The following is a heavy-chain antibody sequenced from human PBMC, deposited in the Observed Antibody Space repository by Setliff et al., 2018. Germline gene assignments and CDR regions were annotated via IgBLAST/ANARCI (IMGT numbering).Heavy chain of an antibody. CDR3: ARHDARGYYYYMDV. CDR2: IYYSGTT. Sequence: PSETLSLTCNVSGDSINRSGYYWGWIRQPPGKGLEWTGSIYYSGTTYYNPSLKSPVIISIDTSKNQFSLKLSSVTAADTAIYYCARHDARGYYYYMDVWGEGTTVTVSS. CDR1: GDSINRSGYY. J-gene: IGHJ6*03. V-gene: IGHV4-39*01. D-gene: IGHD3-10*01.